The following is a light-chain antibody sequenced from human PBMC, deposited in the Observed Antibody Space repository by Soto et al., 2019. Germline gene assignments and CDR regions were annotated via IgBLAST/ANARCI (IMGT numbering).Light chain of an antibody. V-gene: IGKV3-20*01. CDR2: ASS. J-gene: IGKJ1*01. Sequence: EIVLTQSPGTLSLSPGDRATLSCRASQIISIAYLAWYQQRPGQAPRLLIYASSSRATGITDRLSGSWSGTAFTLTSSRLEAEDFAVYYWQLGGSSLPWTFGQGTKVEMK. CDR3: QLGGSSLPWT. CDR1: QIISIAY.